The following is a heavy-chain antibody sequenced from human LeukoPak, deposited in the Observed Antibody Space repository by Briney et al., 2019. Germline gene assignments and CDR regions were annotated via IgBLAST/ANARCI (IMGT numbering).Heavy chain of an antibody. D-gene: IGHD3-3*01. J-gene: IGHJ5*02. CDR1: GGSLNGHY. CDR2: GSDIGGT. V-gene: IGHV4-34*01. CDR3: AKNGQSGFSFDP. Sequence: PSETLSLTCAVYGGSLNGHYWSWIRQSPWKGLEWIGEGSDIGGTKFNPSLKSRVSISADTSKNQFSLKLTSMTAADTAVYYCAKNGQSGFSFDPWGQGTLVTVSS.